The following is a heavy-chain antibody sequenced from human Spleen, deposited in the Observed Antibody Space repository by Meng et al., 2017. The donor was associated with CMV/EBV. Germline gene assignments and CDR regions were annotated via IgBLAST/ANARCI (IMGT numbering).Heavy chain of an antibody. V-gene: IGHV4-59*01. CDR1: GGSISSYY. Sequence: SETLSLTCTVSGGSISSYYWSWIRQPPGKGLEWIGYIYYSGSTDYNPSFKSRVTISVGTSKNQFSLKLSSVTAADTAVYYCARGRYGDYADWVQGTLVTVSS. J-gene: IGHJ1*01. CDR3: ARGRYGDYAD. CDR2: IYYSGST. D-gene: IGHD4-17*01.